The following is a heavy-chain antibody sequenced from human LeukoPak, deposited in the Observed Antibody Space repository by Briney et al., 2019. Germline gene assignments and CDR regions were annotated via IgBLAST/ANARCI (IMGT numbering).Heavy chain of an antibody. CDR2: IAPEGTT. D-gene: IGHD5/OR15-5a*01. J-gene: IGHJ5*02. CDR1: RFVLSNSW. Sequence: GGSLRLPCAGSRFVLSNSWIHWVRQPPGKGLVWVSRIAPEGTTSYADFVKGRFTISRDNTKNTVYLQMNSLRAEDTAVYYCATVFDDPWGQGTLVTVSS. CDR3: ATVFDDP. V-gene: IGHV3-74*01.